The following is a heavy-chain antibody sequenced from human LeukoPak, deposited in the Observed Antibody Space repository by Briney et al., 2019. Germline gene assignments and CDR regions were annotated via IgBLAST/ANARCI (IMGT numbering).Heavy chain of an antibody. D-gene: IGHD1-26*01. CDR1: GFTFSSYA. CDR2: ISYDGSNK. J-gene: IGHJ4*02. V-gene: IGHV3-30-3*01. Sequence: GGSLRLSCAASGFTFSSYAMHWVRRAPGKGLEWVAVISYDGSNKYYADSVKGRFTISRDNSKNTLYLQMNSLRAEDTAVYYCATTVGATTLGYWGQGTLVTVSS. CDR3: ATTVGATTLGY.